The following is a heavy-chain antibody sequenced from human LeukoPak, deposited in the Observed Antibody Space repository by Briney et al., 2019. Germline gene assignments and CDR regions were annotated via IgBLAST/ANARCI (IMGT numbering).Heavy chain of an antibody. CDR2: ISGYNGNT. Sequence: ASVKISCKGSGYTFNSYGISWVRQAPGQGLEWMGWISGYNGNTNYAQKFQGRVTITADKSTSTAYMELSSLRSEDTAVYYCARDFYGSGYQNWFDPWGQGTLVTVSS. CDR1: GYTFNSYG. J-gene: IGHJ5*02. CDR3: ARDFYGSGYQNWFDP. V-gene: IGHV1-18*01. D-gene: IGHD3-22*01.